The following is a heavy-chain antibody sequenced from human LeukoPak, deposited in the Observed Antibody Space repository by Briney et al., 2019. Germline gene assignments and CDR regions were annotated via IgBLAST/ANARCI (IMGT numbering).Heavy chain of an antibody. D-gene: IGHD3-22*01. V-gene: IGHV1-2*02. CDR3: ARPTSGLSGYYSPHAFDI. J-gene: IGHJ3*02. Sequence: ASVKVSCKASGYTFTGYYMHWVRQAPGQGLEWIGWINSDTAVTNYAQNFQGRVTMTRDTSISTAYMELSRLRSDDTAVYYCARPTSGLSGYYSPHAFDIWGQGTMVTVSS. CDR2: INSDTAVT. CDR1: GYTFTGYY.